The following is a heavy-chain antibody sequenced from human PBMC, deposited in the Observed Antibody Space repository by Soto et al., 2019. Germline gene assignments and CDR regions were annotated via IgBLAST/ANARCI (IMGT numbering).Heavy chain of an antibody. CDR3: PTSGAQTLTYCSGGSCYSHYSGRDV. CDR1: GFTFSNAW. V-gene: IGHV3-15*07. D-gene: IGHD2-15*01. J-gene: IGHJ6*02. CDR2: IKSKTDGGTT. Sequence: PGGSLRLSCAASGFTFSNAWMNWVRQAPGKGLEWVGRIKSKTDGGTTDYAAPVKGRFTISRDDSKNTLYLQMNSLKTEDTAVYYCPTSGAQTLTYCSGGSCYSHYSGRDVGGQGTTVTVPS.